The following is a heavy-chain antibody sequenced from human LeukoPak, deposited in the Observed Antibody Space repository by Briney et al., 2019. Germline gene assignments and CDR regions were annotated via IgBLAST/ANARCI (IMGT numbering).Heavy chain of an antibody. CDR2: ISWNSGSI. CDR1: GFTFDDYA. J-gene: IGHJ3*02. V-gene: IGHV3-9*01. CDR3: YRAFDI. D-gene: IGHD3-16*02. Sequence: PGGSLRLSCAASGFTFDDYAMHWVRQAPGKGLEWVSGISWNSGSIGYADSVKGRFTISRDNAKNSLYPQMNSLRAEDTAVYYCYRAFDIWGQGTMVTVSS.